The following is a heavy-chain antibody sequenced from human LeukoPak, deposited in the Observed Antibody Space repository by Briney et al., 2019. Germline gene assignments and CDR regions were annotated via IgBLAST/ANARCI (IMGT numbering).Heavy chain of an antibody. V-gene: IGHV4-59*01. CDR3: ARGYGSGSYGYFDY. CDR1: GGSISSYY. J-gene: IGHJ4*02. Sequence: SETLSLTCTVSGGSISSYYWSWIRQPPGKGLEWIGYIYYSGSTNYNPSLKSQVTISVDTSKNQFSLKLSSVTAADTAVYYCARGYGSGSYGYFDYWGQGTLVTVSS. D-gene: IGHD3-10*01. CDR2: IYYSGST.